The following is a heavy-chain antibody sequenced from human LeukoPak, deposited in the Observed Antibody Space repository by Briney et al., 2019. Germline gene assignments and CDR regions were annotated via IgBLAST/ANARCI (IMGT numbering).Heavy chain of an antibody. J-gene: IGHJ6*04. CDR3: ARDGTPMHSSGWVYMDV. V-gene: IGHV3-48*03. CDR1: GLTFSSYE. CDR2: ISSGGSTI. D-gene: IGHD6-19*01. Sequence: GGSLRLSCAASGLTFSSYEMNWVRQAPGKGLEWVSYISSGGSTIYYAHSMEGRFTVSRDNAKNSLYLQMNSLRGEDTAFYFCARDGTPMHSSGWVYMDVWGKGTTVTVSS.